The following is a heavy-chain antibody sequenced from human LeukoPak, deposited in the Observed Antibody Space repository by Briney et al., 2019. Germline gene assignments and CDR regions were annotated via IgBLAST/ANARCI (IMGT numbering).Heavy chain of an antibody. D-gene: IGHD6-19*01. J-gene: IGHJ4*02. V-gene: IGHV1-3*01. Sequence: GASVKVSCKASGYTFTSYAMHWVRQAPGQRLEWMGWINAGNGNTKYSQKFQGRVTITRDTSASTAYMELSSLRSEDTAVYYCARERGSSGWYVESFDYWGQGTLVTVSS. CDR2: INAGNGNT. CDR1: GYTFTSYA. CDR3: ARERGSSGWYVESFDY.